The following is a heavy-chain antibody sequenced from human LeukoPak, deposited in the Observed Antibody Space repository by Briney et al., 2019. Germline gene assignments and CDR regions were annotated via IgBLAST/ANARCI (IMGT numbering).Heavy chain of an antibody. CDR1: GGSISSSSYY. D-gene: IGHD1-14*01. Sequence: SETLSLTCSVSGGSISSSSYYWGWIRQLPGKGLEWIGSIYYSGSTYYNPSLKSRVTISVDTSKNQFSLKLSSVTAADTAVYYCASGRPIFQHWGQGTLVTVSS. CDR3: ASGRPIFQH. CDR2: IYYSGST. J-gene: IGHJ1*01. V-gene: IGHV4-39*01.